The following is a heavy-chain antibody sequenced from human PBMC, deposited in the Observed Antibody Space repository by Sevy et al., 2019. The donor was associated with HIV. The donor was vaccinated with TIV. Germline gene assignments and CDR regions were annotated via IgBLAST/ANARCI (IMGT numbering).Heavy chain of an antibody. CDR1: GFTFNIYA. CDR3: AKDRVSRNKLWDWFDP. CDR2: IGGGDT. Sequence: GGSLRLSCATSGFTFNIYAMSWVRQAPGKGLEWVSTIGGGDTYYADSVKGRFTISRDDSKSAVYLQMNSLRADDTAVYYWAKDRVSRNKLWDWFDPWGQGTLVTVSS. V-gene: IGHV3-23*01. J-gene: IGHJ5*02. D-gene: IGHD2-21*01.